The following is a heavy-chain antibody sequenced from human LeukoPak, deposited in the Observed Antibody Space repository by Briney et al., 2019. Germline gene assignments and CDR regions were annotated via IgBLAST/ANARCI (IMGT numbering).Heavy chain of an antibody. Sequence: GGSLRLSCAASGFTFSSYAMSWVRQAPGKGRERVSAISGSGGSTYYADSVKGRFTISRDNSKNTLYLKMNSLRAEDTAVYYCAKNRKGYSGGWYTSFDYWGQGTLVTVSS. CDR2: ISGSGGST. J-gene: IGHJ4*02. CDR3: AKNRKGYSGGWYTSFDY. V-gene: IGHV3-23*01. CDR1: GFTFSSYA. D-gene: IGHD6-19*01.